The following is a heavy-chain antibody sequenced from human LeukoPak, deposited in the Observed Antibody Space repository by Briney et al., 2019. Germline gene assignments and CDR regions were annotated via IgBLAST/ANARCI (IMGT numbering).Heavy chain of an antibody. V-gene: IGHV4-4*07. CDR3: ARDDYGGQRSIDY. D-gene: IGHD4-23*01. CDR2: IYTSGST. Sequence: SETLSLICTVSGGSISSYYWSWIRQPTGKGLEWIGRIYTSGSTNYNPSLKSPVTMSVDTSKNQFSLKLSSVTAADTAVYYCARDDYGGQRSIDYWGQGTLVTVSS. J-gene: IGHJ4*02. CDR1: GGSISSYY.